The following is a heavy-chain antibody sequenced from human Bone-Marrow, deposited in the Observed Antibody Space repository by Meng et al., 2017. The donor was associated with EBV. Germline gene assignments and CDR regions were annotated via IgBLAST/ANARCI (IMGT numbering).Heavy chain of an antibody. J-gene: IGHJ5*02. CDR2: IWYDGSNK. CDR3: ARSGDYIWGSYRPPTGWFDP. CDR1: GFTFSSYG. V-gene: IGHV3-33*01. Sequence: QVQLVESGXGVVQPGRXLRRSGPASGFTFSSYGMHWVRQAPGKGLEWVAVIWYDGSNKYYADSVKGRFTISRDNSKNTLYLQMNSLRAEDTAVYYCARSGDYIWGSYRPPTGWFDPWGQGTLVTVSS. D-gene: IGHD3-16*02.